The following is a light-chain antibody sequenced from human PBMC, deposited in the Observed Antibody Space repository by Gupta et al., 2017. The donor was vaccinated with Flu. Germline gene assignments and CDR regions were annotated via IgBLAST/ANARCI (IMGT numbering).Light chain of an antibody. CDR2: DDS. V-gene: IGLV3-21*02. Sequence: SYVLTQPPSVSVAPGQTARITCGGNNIGSKSVHWYQQKPGQAPVVVVHDDSDRPSGIPERFSCSNSGNTATLTITRVEAGDEADDDCQVWDGSSDHFLVFGGGTKLTVI. CDR3: QVWDGSSDHFLV. CDR1: NIGSKS. J-gene: IGLJ3*02.